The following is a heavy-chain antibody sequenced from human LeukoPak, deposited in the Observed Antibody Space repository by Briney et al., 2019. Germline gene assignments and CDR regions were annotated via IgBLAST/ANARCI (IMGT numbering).Heavy chain of an antibody. J-gene: IGHJ6*03. Sequence: PGGSLGLSCAASGFTFSSYSMNWVRQAPGKGLEWVSSITSSSSYIYYADSVKGRFTISRDNSKNTLYLQMNGLRAEDTAVYYCARDLKLSLGYYYYYMDVWGKGTTVTISS. CDR2: ITSSSSYI. CDR1: GFTFSSYS. D-gene: IGHD3-16*02. CDR3: ARDLKLSLGYYYYYMDV. V-gene: IGHV3-21*01.